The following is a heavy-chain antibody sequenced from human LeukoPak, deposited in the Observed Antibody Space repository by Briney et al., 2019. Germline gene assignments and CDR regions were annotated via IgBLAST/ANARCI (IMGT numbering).Heavy chain of an antibody. D-gene: IGHD2-15*01. CDR2: INHSGST. J-gene: IGHJ4*02. CDR3: ARGRGKYLVAATPVRYYFDY. CDR1: GGSFSGYY. V-gene: IGHV4-34*01. Sequence: SETLSVTCAVYGGSFSGYYWSWIRQPPGKGLEWIGEINHSGSTNYNPSLKSRVTISVDTSKNQFSLKLSSVTAADTAVYYCARGRGKYLVAATPVRYYFDYWGQGTLVTVSS.